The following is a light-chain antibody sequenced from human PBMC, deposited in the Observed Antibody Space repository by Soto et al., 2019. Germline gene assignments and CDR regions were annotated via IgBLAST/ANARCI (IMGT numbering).Light chain of an antibody. CDR3: QSYDSAMHV. CDR1: RGSIASNF. CDR2: EDN. V-gene: IGLV6-57*01. Sequence: NFMLTQPHSVSESPGKTVTISCTRSRGSIASNFVQWYQQRPDTSPTTVIYEDNQRPSGVPDRFSGSIDSSSNSASLSISGLRAEDEGDYYCQSYDSAMHVFGGGTKLTVL. J-gene: IGLJ2*01.